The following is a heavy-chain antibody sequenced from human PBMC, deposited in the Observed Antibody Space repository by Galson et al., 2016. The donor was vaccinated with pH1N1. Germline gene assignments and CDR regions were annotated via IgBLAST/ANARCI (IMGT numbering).Heavy chain of an antibody. Sequence: SLRLSCAASGFTFSAYWMTWVRQAPGKGLEWVANIDQGGSKKNYVDSVKGRFTISRDNAKNSSYLQMNSLRADDTAVYFCMDVAIPRWGQGTLVTVSP. V-gene: IGHV3-7*01. CDR1: GFTFSAYW. D-gene: IGHD2-2*02. J-gene: IGHJ4*02. CDR3: MDVAIPR. CDR2: IDQGGSKK.